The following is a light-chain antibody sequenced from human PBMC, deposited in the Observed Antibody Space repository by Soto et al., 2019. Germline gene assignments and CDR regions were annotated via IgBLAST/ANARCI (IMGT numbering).Light chain of an antibody. J-gene: IGKJ1*01. Sequence: DIVMTQSPDSLAVSLGERATINCKSSQSVLYSSNNKNYLAWYQQKPGQPPKLLIYWASTRESGVPDRFSGSGSGTDFTITISSLQAEDVAVYYCQQYFSTRTFGHGTKVEIK. V-gene: IGKV4-1*01. CDR3: QQYFSTRT. CDR1: QSVLYSSNNKNY. CDR2: WAS.